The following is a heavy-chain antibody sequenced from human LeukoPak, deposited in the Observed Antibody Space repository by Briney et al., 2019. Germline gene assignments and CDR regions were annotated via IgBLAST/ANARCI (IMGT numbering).Heavy chain of an antibody. Sequence: GGSLRLSCAASGLTVSSNYMSWVRQAPGKGVEWVSVIYGDGTTGYADSVKDRLIIFRDTSKDTLYPQMESLRVEDTAVYYCARDGIAMTLDYWGQGTLVIVSS. J-gene: IGHJ4*02. CDR3: ARDGIAMTLDY. CDR2: IYGDGTT. CDR1: GLTVSSNY. D-gene: IGHD2-2*01. V-gene: IGHV3-66*01.